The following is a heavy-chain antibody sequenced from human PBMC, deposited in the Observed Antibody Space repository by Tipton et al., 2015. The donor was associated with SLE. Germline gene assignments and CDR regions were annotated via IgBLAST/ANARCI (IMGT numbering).Heavy chain of an antibody. V-gene: IGHV4-38-2*01. CDR1: GFTFSSYA. D-gene: IGHD1-1*01. CDR2: VYYSGST. J-gene: IGHJ4*02. CDR3: ARGPDRGYRFDY. Sequence: LRLSCAASGFTFSSYAMSWIRRPPGKGLEWIGSVYYSGSTYYSSSLKSRVTASVDTSRKHFSLKVTSVTAADTAIYYCARGPDRGYRFDYWGQGTLVTVSS.